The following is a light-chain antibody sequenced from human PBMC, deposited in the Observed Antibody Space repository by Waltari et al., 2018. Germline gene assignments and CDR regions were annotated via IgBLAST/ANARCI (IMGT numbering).Light chain of an antibody. Sequence: SFELTQPPSVSVSPGQTARITCSADALAKQYAYWYQQKAGQAPLVVHYKDSERPSGIPERCPGSSSGTTVTLTISGVQAEDEADYYCQAADNSGTLNWVFGGGTKLTVL. V-gene: IGLV3-25*03. CDR3: QAADNSGTLNWV. CDR2: KDS. J-gene: IGLJ3*02. CDR1: ALAKQY.